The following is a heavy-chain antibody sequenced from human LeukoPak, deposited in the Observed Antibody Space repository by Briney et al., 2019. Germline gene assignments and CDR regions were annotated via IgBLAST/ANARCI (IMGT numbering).Heavy chain of an antibody. Sequence: GASVKVSCKASGYTFTGYYMHWVRQAPGQGLEWMGWINPNSGGTNYAQKFQGRVTMTRDTSISTAYMELSRLRSDDTAVYYCARDQSSGWLSFYYMDVWGKGTTVTVSS. D-gene: IGHD6-19*01. V-gene: IGHV1-2*02. CDR3: ARDQSSGWLSFYYMDV. CDR2: INPNSGGT. J-gene: IGHJ6*03. CDR1: GYTFTGYY.